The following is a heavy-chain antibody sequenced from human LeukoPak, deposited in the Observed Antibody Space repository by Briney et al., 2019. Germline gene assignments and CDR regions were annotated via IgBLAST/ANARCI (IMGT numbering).Heavy chain of an antibody. CDR2: IYTSGRT. D-gene: IGHD6-13*01. Sequence: PSETLSLTCTVSGGSIRSYYWSWIRQPAGKGLEWIGHIYTSGRTNFNPSLKSRVTMSLDTSKNQFSLKLSSVTAADTAVYYCARVAKYSSSWLPRTYYFDYWGQGTLVTVSS. CDR1: GGSIRSYY. V-gene: IGHV4-4*07. J-gene: IGHJ4*02. CDR3: ARVAKYSSSWLPRTYYFDY.